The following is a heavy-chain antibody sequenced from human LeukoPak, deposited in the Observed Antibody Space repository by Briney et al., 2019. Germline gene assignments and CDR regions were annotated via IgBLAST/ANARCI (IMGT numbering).Heavy chain of an antibody. V-gene: IGHV3-23*01. D-gene: IGHD3-10*01. J-gene: IGHJ4*02. CDR3: ARGPWGMVRGVIIYYFDY. CDR1: GFTFSSYA. Sequence: GGSLRLSCAASGFTFSSYAMSWVRQAPGKGLEWVSAISGSGSTTYYADSVKGRFTISRDNAKNSLYLQMNSLRAEDTAVYYCARGPWGMVRGVIIYYFDYWGQGTLVTVSS. CDR2: ISGSGSTT.